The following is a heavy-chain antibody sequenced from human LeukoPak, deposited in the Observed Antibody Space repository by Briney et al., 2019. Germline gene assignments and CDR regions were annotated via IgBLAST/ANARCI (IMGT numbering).Heavy chain of an antibody. Sequence: PSETLSLTCTVSGGSISSGSYYWSWIRQPAGKGLEWSGRIYTSGSTNYNPSLKSRVTISVDTSKNQFSLKLSSVTAADTAVYYCARDVPPMALRYFGDAFDIWGQGTMVTVSS. CDR2: IYTSGST. CDR1: GGSISSGSYY. J-gene: IGHJ3*02. V-gene: IGHV4-61*02. CDR3: ARDVPPMALRYFGDAFDI. D-gene: IGHD3-9*01.